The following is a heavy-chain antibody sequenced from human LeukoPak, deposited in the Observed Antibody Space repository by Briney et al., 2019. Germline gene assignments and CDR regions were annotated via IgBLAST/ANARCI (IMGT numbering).Heavy chain of an antibody. D-gene: IGHD2-21*01. CDR3: ARARDGLFDY. Sequence: GSLRLSXXASGFTXSRYWMSWVRQAPGKGLEWVANIKQDGSEKYYVGSVKGRFTISRDNAKNSLYLQMNSLGAEDTAVYYCARARDGLFDYWGQGTLVTVSS. CDR1: GFTXSRYW. CDR2: IKQDGSEK. V-gene: IGHV3-7*01. J-gene: IGHJ4*02.